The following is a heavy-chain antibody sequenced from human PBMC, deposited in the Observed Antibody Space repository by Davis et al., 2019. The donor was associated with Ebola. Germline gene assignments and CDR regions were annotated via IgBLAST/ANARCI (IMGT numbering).Heavy chain of an antibody. J-gene: IGHJ4*02. CDR3: ARVRTGLVGAQDY. V-gene: IGHV3-21*01. Sequence: GESLKISCAASRFTFSSYSMNWVRQAPGKGLEWVSSISSSSSYIYYADSVKGRFTISRDNAKNSLYLQMNSLRAEDTAVYYCARVRTGLVGAQDYWGQGTLVTVSS. CDR2: ISSSSSYI. D-gene: IGHD1-26*01. CDR1: RFTFSSYS.